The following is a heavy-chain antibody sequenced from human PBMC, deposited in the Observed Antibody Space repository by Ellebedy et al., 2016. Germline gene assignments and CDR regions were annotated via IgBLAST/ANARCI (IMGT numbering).Heavy chain of an antibody. CDR2: ISGSGGST. Sequence: GESLKISXAASGFTFSGYGMSWVRQAPGKGLEWVSGISGSGGSTYYADSVKGRFTISRDTSKNTLYLQLNSLRAEDTAVYYCARVDSSGSPRYWYFDLWGRGTLVTVSS. CDR1: GFTFSGYG. D-gene: IGHD3-22*01. J-gene: IGHJ2*01. CDR3: ARVDSSGSPRYWYFDL. V-gene: IGHV3-23*01.